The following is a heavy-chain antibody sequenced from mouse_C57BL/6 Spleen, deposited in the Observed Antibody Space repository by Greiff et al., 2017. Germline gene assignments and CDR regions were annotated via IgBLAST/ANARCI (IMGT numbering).Heavy chain of an antibody. CDR2: ISYDGSN. Sequence: EVQLVESGPGLVKPSQSLSLTCSVTGYSITSGYYWNWIRQFPGNKLEWMGYISYDGSNNYNPSLKNRISITRDTSKNQFFLKLNSVTTEDTATYDCAREMIGRDWYLDVWGTGTTVTVSS. V-gene: IGHV3-6*01. J-gene: IGHJ1*03. CDR3: AREMIGRDWYLDV. D-gene: IGHD2-3*01. CDR1: GYSITSGYY.